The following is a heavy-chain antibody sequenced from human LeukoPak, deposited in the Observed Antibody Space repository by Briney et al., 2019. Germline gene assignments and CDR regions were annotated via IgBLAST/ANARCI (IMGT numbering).Heavy chain of an antibody. CDR2: ISSNGGST. CDR3: ARGRNYYDRGAAFDI. Sequence: GGSLRLSCAASGFTFSIYAMHWVRQAPGKGLGYGSAISSNGGSTYYANSVEGRFTISRDNSKNALYLQMGSLRAEDMAVYYCARGRNYYDRGAAFDIWGQGTMVTVSS. V-gene: IGHV3-64*01. D-gene: IGHD3-10*02. J-gene: IGHJ3*02. CDR1: GFTFSIYA.